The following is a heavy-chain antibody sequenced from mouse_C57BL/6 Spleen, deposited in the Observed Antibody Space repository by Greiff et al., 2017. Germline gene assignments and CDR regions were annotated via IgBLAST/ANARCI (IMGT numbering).Heavy chain of an antibody. CDR3: ARFSKGYFDY. V-gene: IGHV1-61*01. CDR2: IYPSDSET. CDR1: GYTFTSYW. Sequence: QVQLQQPGAELVRPGSSVKLSCKASGYTFTSYWMDWVKQRPGQGLEWIGNIYPSDSETHYNQKFKDKATLTVDKSSSTAYMQLSSLTSEDSAVYYRARFSKGYFDYWGQGATLTVSS. J-gene: IGHJ2*01. D-gene: IGHD2-5*01.